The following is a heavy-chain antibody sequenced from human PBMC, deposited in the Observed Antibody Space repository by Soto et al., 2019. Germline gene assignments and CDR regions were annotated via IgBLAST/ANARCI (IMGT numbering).Heavy chain of an antibody. Sequence: TLSLTCTVSGGSISSYYWSWIRQPPGKGLEWIGYIYYSGSTNYNPSLKSRVTISVDTSKNQFSLELSSVTAADTAVYYCARLVWFGEFGYYYYYMDVWGKGTTVTVSS. D-gene: IGHD3-10*01. CDR3: ARLVWFGEFGYYYYYMDV. CDR1: GGSISSYY. V-gene: IGHV4-59*08. CDR2: IYYSGST. J-gene: IGHJ6*03.